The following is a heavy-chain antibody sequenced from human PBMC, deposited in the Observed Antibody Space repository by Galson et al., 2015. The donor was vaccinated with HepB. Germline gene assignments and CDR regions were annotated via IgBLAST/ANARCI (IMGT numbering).Heavy chain of an antibody. Sequence: SLRLSCAASGFTFSSYAMHWVRQAPGKGLEWVAVISYDGSNKYYADSVKGRFTISRDNSKNTLYLQMNSLRAEDTAVYYCASPDRPAQNSYFDYWGQGTLVTVSS. CDR3: ASPDRPAQNSYFDY. D-gene: IGHD3-22*01. V-gene: IGHV3-30-3*01. J-gene: IGHJ4*02. CDR1: GFTFSSYA. CDR2: ISYDGSNK.